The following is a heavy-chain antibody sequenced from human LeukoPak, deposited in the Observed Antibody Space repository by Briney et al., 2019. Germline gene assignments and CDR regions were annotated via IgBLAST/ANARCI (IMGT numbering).Heavy chain of an antibody. J-gene: IGHJ5*02. Sequence: SVKVSCKASGYPFTTYGFIWVRQAPGLGLEWMGWISANSGDSKYGQSFQGRVTMTTDTTTETAYMELRSLRFDDTAIYYCARTVGDRADPWGQGSLVPGSS. D-gene: IGHD2-21*01. CDR2: ISANSGDS. CDR1: GYPFTTYG. CDR3: ARTVGDRADP. V-gene: IGHV1-18*01.